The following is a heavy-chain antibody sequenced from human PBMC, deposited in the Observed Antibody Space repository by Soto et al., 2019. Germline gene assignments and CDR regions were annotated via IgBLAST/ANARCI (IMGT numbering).Heavy chain of an antibody. CDR3: ARQYSNYFRFDP. V-gene: IGHV4-34*01. CDR2: INHSGST. CDR1: GGSFSGYY. J-gene: IGHJ5*02. Sequence: QVQLQQWGAGLLKPSETLSLTCAVYGGSFSGYYWSWIRQPPGKGLEWIGEINHSGSTNYNPSLKSRVTISVDTSKNQFSLKLSSVTAADTAVYYCARQYSNYFRFDPWGQGTLVTVSS. D-gene: IGHD4-4*01.